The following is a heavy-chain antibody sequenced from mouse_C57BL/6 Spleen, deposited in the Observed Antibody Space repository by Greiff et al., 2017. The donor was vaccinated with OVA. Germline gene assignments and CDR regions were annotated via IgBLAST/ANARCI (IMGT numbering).Heavy chain of an antibody. CDR3: AYCASFAY. CDR1: GYAFSSSW. Sequence: VQLQQPGPELVKPGASVKISCKASGYAFSSSWMNWVKQRPGQGLEWIGRIYPGDGDTTYNGKFKGKATLTADKSSSTAYMQLSSLTSEDSAVYCCAYCASFAYWGQGTLVTVSA. CDR2: IYPGDGDT. J-gene: IGHJ3*01. D-gene: IGHD1-1*01. V-gene: IGHV1-82*01.